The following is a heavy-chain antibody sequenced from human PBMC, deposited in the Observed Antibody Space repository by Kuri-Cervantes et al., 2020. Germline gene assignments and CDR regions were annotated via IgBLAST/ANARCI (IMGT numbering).Heavy chain of an antibody. D-gene: IGHD4-17*01. J-gene: IGHJ2*01. CDR2: IYHSGST. Sequence: SETLSLTCAVSGGSISSGGYSWSWIRQPPGKGLEWIGYIYHSGSTYYNPSLKSRVTISVDRSKNQFSLKLSSVTAADTAMYYCARDETSVTTSNWYFDLWGRGTLVTVSS. CDR1: GGSISSGGYS. V-gene: IGHV4-30-2*01. CDR3: ARDETSVTTSNWYFDL.